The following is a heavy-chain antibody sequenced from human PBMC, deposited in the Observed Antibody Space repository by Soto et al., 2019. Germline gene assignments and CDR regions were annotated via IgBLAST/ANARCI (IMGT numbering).Heavy chain of an antibody. J-gene: IGHJ4*02. CDR1: GFTFSNYW. V-gene: IGHV3-74*01. Sequence: EVQLEESGGDLVHFGGSLVVSCAASGFTFSNYWMHWVRQVPGEGLVCGSRLNRDGSTTNYADSVMGRFITSRDNDKNLLYLQMSSLRVEDTAFYYCAREAMPACSRTNCLSPGDNWGRGTLVTV. D-gene: IGHD6-13*01. CDR3: AREAMPACSRTNCLSPGDN. CDR2: LNRDGSTT.